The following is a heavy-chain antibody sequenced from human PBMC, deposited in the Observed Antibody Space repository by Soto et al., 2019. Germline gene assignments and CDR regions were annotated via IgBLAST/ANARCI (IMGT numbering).Heavy chain of an antibody. V-gene: IGHV2-5*01. CDR2: IYWNDDR. J-gene: IGHJ6*02. Sequence: QFTLKESGPTLVQPTQTLTLTCTFSGFSLTTGGVGVGWIRQPPGRSLESLAVIYWNDDRRRSPSLENRLTISKDTSKNQVVLTMTNMDPVDTATYYCIYRRASWDYHGLDVWGQGTPVTVSS. CDR1: GFSLTTGGVG. CDR3: IYRRASWDYHGLDV. D-gene: IGHD2-21*01.